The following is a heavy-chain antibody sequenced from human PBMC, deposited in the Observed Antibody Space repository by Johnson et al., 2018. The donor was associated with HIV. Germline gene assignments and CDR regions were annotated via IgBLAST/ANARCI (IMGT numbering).Heavy chain of an antibody. D-gene: IGHD6-13*01. Sequence: VQLVESGGGVVRPGGSLRLSCAASGFTFSSYWMSWVRQAPGKGLEWVANIKQDGRAKYYVDSVKGRFTISRDNAKKTLYLQMNSLRAEDTALYYCAKDINAGGSRGNAAFDIWGRGTMVTVSS. V-gene: IGHV3-7*05. J-gene: IGHJ3*02. CDR1: GFTFSSYW. CDR2: IKQDGRAK. CDR3: AKDINAGGSRGNAAFDI.